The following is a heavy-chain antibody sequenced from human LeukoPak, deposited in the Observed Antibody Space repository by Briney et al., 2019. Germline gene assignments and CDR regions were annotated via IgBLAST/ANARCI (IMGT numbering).Heavy chain of an antibody. D-gene: IGHD6-19*01. Sequence: SEXLSLTCTVSGGSISSGSYYWRWLRQPAGTGREWIGRIYPSGSTNYNPSLKSRVTISVDASKSQFSLKLSSVTAADTAMYYCARERLYSSGDYWGQGTLVTVSS. J-gene: IGHJ4*02. CDR3: ARERLYSSGDY. CDR1: GGSISSGSYY. V-gene: IGHV4-61*02. CDR2: IYPSGST.